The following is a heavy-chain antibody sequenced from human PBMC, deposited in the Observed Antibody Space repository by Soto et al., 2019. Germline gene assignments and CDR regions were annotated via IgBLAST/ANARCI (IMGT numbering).Heavy chain of an antibody. CDR3: ARAGLLYYYYGMDV. V-gene: IGHV1-46*01. J-gene: IGHJ6*02. CDR1: GYTFTSYY. CDR2: INPSGGST. Sequence: ASVKVSCKASGYTFTSYYIHWVRQAPGQGLEWMGIINPSGGSTSYAQKFQGRVTMTRDTSASTAYMELSSLRSEDTAVYHCARAGLLYYYYGMDVWGQGTTVTVSS.